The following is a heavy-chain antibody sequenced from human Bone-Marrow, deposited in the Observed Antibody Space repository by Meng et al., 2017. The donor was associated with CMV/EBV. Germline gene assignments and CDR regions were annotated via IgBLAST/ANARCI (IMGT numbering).Heavy chain of an antibody. V-gene: IGHV3-73*01. J-gene: IGHJ2*01. D-gene: IGHD2-2*01. CDR3: ARMLLPAARNWYFDL. Sequence: VPFRGFAMHWVRQASGKGLEWVGRIRSKANSYATAYAASVKGRFTISRDDSKNTAYLQMNSLKTEDTAVYYCARMLLPAARNWYFDLWGRGTLVTVSS. CDR2: IRSKANSYAT. CDR1: VPFRGFA.